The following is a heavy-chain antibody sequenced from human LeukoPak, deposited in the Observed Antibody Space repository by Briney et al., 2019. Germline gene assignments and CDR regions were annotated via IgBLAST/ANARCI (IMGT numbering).Heavy chain of an antibody. D-gene: IGHD3-22*01. V-gene: IGHV4-38-2*02. CDR2: IYHTGNT. J-gene: IGHJ2*01. Sequence: PSETLSLTCAVSGYSISSDYYWGCIRQPPGKGLEWIGSIYHTGNTYYRPSLKSRITMSVDTSKNQFSLKLRSVAAADTAVYYCAREDYSDSSTYPGNWYFDLWSRGTLVTVSS. CDR1: GYSISSDYY. CDR3: AREDYSDSSTYPGNWYFDL.